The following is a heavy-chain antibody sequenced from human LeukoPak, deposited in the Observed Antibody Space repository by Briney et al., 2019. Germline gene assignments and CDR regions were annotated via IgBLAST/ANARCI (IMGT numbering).Heavy chain of an antibody. D-gene: IGHD3-10*01. CDR2: ISPYSGNT. J-gene: IGHJ4*02. CDR1: GYTFSSYG. Sequence: ASVNVSCKASGYTFSSYGVTWVRQAPGQGLEWMGWISPYSGNTIYAQKLQGRVAMTTDTSTNTAYMELKSLRSDDTAVYYCAREGDYGSGTYYTDVYWGQGTLLTVSS. V-gene: IGHV1-18*01. CDR3: AREGDYGSGTYYTDVY.